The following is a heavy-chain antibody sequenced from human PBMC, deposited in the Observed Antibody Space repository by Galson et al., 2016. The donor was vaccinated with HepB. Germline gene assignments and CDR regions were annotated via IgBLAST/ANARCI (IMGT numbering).Heavy chain of an antibody. J-gene: IGHJ3*02. Sequence: SLRLSCAASGFTFRSYAMSWVRQAPGKGLEWVFSISGSGGSSYSPDSVKGRFTMSRDNSKNTLYLQMNSLRVEDTAVFYCAKSYFFDSSGPYPGYGAFDIWRQGTLVAVSS. D-gene: IGHD3-22*01. CDR1: GFTFRSYA. CDR2: ISGSGGSS. CDR3: AKSYFFDSSGPYPGYGAFDI. V-gene: IGHV3-23*01.